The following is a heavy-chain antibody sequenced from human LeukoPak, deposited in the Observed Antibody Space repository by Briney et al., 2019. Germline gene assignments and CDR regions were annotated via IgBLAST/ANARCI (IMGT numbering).Heavy chain of an antibody. V-gene: IGHV4-39*01. CDR3: ASSNSRNCSGGSCYPFLWFDP. CDR2: IYYSGST. Sequence: PSETLSLTCTVSGGSISSSSYYWGWIRQPPGKGLEWIGSIYYSGSTYYNPSLKSRVTISVDTSKNQFSLKLSSVTAADTAVYYCASSNSRNCSGGSCYPFLWFDPWGQGTLVTVSS. D-gene: IGHD2-15*01. CDR1: GGSISSSSYY. J-gene: IGHJ5*02.